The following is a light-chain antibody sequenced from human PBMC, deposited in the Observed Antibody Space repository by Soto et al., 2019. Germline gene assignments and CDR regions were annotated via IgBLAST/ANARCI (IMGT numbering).Light chain of an antibody. CDR2: WAS. V-gene: IGKV4-1*01. J-gene: IGKJ2*01. CDR1: QNLLYSSNNRNY. Sequence: DIVMTQSPDSLAVSLGERATINCKSTQNLLYSSNNRNYLAWYQQKPGQAPKLLIYWASTRESGVPDRISGSGSGTDFTLTISSLQAEDAAVYYCQQYYIPPLTFGQGTTLEIK. CDR3: QQYYIPPLT.